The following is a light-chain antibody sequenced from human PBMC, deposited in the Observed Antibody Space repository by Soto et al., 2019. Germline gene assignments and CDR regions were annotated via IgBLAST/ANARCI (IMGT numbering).Light chain of an antibody. V-gene: IGLV2-11*01. CDR2: DVS. Sequence: QSALTQPRSVSGSPGQSVTISCTGTSSDVGGYNYVSWYQQHPGKAPKPMIYDVSKRPSGVPDRFSGSKSGNTASLTISGLQAEDEADYYCCSRRWVFGGGTKLTVL. CDR3: CSRRWV. J-gene: IGLJ3*02. CDR1: SSDVGGYNY.